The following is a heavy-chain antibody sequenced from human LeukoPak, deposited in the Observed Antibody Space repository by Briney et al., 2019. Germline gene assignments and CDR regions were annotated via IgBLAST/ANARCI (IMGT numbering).Heavy chain of an antibody. CDR3: AKDAGYDFWSGYLLFDY. CDR2: IRYDGSNK. D-gene: IGHD3-3*01. Sequence: GRSLRLSCAASGFTFSSYAMHWVRQAPGKGLEWVAFIRYDGSNKYYADSVKGRFTISRDNSKNTLYLQMNSLRAEDTAVYYCAKDAGYDFWSGYLLFDYWGQGTLVTVSS. CDR1: GFTFSSYA. J-gene: IGHJ4*02. V-gene: IGHV3-30*02.